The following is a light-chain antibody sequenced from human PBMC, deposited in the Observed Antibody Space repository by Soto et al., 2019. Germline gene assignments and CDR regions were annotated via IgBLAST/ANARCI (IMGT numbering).Light chain of an antibody. CDR2: GNS. V-gene: IGLV1-40*01. CDR1: SSNIGAGYD. CDR3: QSYDSSLSGWDVV. J-gene: IGLJ2*01. Sequence: QSVLTQPPSVSGALGQRVTISCTGSSSNIGAGYDVHWYQQLPGTAPKLLIYGNSNRPSGVPDRFSGSKSGTSASLAITGLQAEDEADYYCQSYDSSLSGWDVVFGGGTKLTVL.